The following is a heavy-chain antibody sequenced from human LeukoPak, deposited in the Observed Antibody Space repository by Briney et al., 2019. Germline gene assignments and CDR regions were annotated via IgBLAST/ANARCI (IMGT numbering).Heavy chain of an antibody. CDR2: IKKDGSEI. CDR3: ARVAVAATGAFDI. J-gene: IGHJ3*02. D-gene: IGHD6-19*01. Sequence: GGSLRLSCAGSGFTFSSYWMSWVRQAPGIRPEWVASIKKDGSEIQSVGSVKGRFTISRDNAKNSLFLQMNSLRAEDTAVYYCARVAVAATGAFDIWGEGTMVTVSS. V-gene: IGHV3-7*04. CDR1: GFTFSSYW.